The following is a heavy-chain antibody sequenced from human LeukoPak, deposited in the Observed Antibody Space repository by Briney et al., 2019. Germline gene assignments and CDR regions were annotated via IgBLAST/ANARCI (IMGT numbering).Heavy chain of an antibody. CDR3: ARERVVYYYYYYMDV. V-gene: IGHV3-7*03. CDR2: IKQDGSEK. Sequence: GGSLRLSCAASGFTFSSYWMSWVRQAPGKGLEWVANIKQDGSEKYYVDSVKGRFTISRENAKNSLYLQMNSLRAGDTAVYYCARERVVYYYYYYMDVWGKGTTVTVSS. J-gene: IGHJ6*03. CDR1: GFTFSSYW.